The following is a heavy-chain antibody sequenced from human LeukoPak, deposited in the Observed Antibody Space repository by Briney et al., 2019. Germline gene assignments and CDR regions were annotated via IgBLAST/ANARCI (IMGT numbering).Heavy chain of an antibody. J-gene: IGHJ6*02. V-gene: IGHV4-59*08. CDR1: GDSVTNHY. CDR2: IDYSGST. CDR3: ARRRPLGSYYYYFGMDV. Sequence: SETLSLTCTVSGDSVTNHYWTWIRQPPGKGLEWIGYIDYSGSTNYNPSLKSRLTMSIDTSKNQFSLSLSSVTAADTAVYYCARRRPLGSYYYYFGMDVWGQGTTVTVSS.